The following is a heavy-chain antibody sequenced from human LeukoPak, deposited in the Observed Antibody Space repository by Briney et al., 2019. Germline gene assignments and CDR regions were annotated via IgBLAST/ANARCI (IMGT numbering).Heavy chain of an antibody. Sequence: GGSLRLSCAASRFTFSNYAMSWVRQAPGKGLEWVSTISGSGGSTYYADSVKGRFTISRDNSKNTLHLQMGSLRAEDTAVYYCAKSAYYDSSGFYREHYFDYWGQGTLVTVSS. CDR2: ISGSGGST. V-gene: IGHV3-23*01. CDR3: AKSAYYDSSGFYREHYFDY. J-gene: IGHJ4*02. CDR1: RFTFSNYA. D-gene: IGHD3-22*01.